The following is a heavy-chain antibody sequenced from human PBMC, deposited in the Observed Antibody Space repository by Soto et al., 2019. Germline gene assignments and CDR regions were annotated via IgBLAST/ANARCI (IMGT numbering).Heavy chain of an antibody. V-gene: IGHV2-5*01. CDR2: IYWNDDK. CDR1: GFSLSTSGVG. J-gene: IGHJ4*02. D-gene: IGHD6-19*01. Sequence: QITLKESGPTLLKPTQTLTLTCTFSGFSLSTSGVGVGWIRQPPGKALEWLALIYWNDDKRYSPSLKSRLSITRDTSKHQVVLTMTNVDPVDTATYYCAHRLDTSGWPRFDYWGQGTLVTVSS. CDR3: AHRLDTSGWPRFDY.